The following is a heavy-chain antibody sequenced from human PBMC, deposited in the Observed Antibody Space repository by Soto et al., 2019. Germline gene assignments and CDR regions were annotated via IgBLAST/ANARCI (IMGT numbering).Heavy chain of an antibody. Sequence: ESGGGVVQPGRSLRLSCAASGFTFSSYGMHWVRQAPGKGLEWVAVIWYDGSNKYYADSVKGRFTISRDNSKNTLYLQRDSLRAEDTAVCYCAIDCVSIASAAGGSVYDYWGQGTLVTVSS. J-gene: IGHJ4*02. D-gene: IGHD6-13*01. CDR3: AIDCVSIASAAGGSVYDY. CDR1: GFTFSSYG. V-gene: IGHV3-33*01. CDR2: IWYDGSNK.